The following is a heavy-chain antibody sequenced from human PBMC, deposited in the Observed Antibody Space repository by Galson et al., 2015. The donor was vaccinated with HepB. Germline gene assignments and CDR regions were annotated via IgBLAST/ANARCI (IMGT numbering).Heavy chain of an antibody. D-gene: IGHD3-10*01. Sequence: SVKVSCKAPGGTFSSYTITWVRQAPGQGLEWMGEIIPIFGTANYAQKSQGRVTITAGKSTNTVYMELSSLKSEDTAVYYCARVGGSGSYLPGGFDYWGQGTLVTVSS. V-gene: IGHV1-69*06. CDR2: IIPIFGTA. CDR1: GGTFSSYT. CDR3: ARVGGSGSYLPGGFDY. J-gene: IGHJ4*02.